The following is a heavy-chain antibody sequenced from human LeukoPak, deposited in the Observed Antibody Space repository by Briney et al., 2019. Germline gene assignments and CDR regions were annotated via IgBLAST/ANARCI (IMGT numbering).Heavy chain of an antibody. Sequence: SVKVSCKASGGTFSSYAISWVRQAPGQGLEWMGGIIPIFGTANYAQKFQGRVTITADESTSTAYMELSSLRSEDTAVYYCARGPSGYGSGRYYHWFDPWGQGTLVTVSS. J-gene: IGHJ5*02. CDR1: GGTFSSYA. CDR3: ARGPSGYGSGRYYHWFDP. V-gene: IGHV1-69*13. CDR2: IIPIFGTA. D-gene: IGHD3-10*01.